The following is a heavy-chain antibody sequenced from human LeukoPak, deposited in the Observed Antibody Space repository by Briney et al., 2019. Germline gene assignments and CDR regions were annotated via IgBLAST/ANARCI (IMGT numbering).Heavy chain of an antibody. V-gene: IGHV3-23*01. CDR1: GFTFSSYA. CDR3: AKARRYSGSYLDY. J-gene: IGHJ4*02. Sequence: PGGSLRLSCAASGFTFSSYAMSWVRQAPGKGLEWVSAISGSGGSTYYADSVKGRFTISRDNSKNTLYLQMNSLRAEDTAVYHCAKARRYSGSYLDYWGQGTLVTVSS. D-gene: IGHD1-26*01. CDR2: ISGSGGST.